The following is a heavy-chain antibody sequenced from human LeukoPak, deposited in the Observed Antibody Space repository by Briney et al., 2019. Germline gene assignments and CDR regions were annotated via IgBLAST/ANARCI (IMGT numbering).Heavy chain of an antibody. CDR2: IYYSGST. J-gene: IGHJ4*02. CDR3: AREGRRVGARY. Sequence: KPSETLSLTCTVSGGSISSGDYYWSWIRQPPGKGLEWIGYIYYSGSTYYNPSLKSRVTTSVDTSKNQFSLKLSSVTAADTAVYYIAREGRRVGARYWGQGTLVTVSS. D-gene: IGHD1-26*01. CDR1: GGSISSGDYY. V-gene: IGHV4-30-4*01.